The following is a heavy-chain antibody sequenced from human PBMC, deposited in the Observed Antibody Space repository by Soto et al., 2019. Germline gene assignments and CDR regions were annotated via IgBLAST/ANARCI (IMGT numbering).Heavy chain of an antibody. Sequence: GGSLRRSWVAAGCIFSNNGMHWVRHNLGKGLYWVGFMSSDGSETFYAASVMGRFPNSRDNSKNPLFLHKSNLRAEATAMYYCTIVRVADSALYHWRQGTLVTVSS. CDR1: GCIFSNNG. CDR2: MSSDGSET. D-gene: IGHD3-10*02. J-gene: IGHJ5*02. CDR3: TIVRVADSALYH. V-gene: IGHV3-30*03.